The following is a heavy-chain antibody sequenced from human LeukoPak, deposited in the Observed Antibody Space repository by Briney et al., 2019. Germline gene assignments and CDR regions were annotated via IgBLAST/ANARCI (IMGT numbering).Heavy chain of an antibody. Sequence: GGSLRLSCVASGFSVNNYYMSWVRQAPARGPEWVSCINSGGGTFYADSVKGRFTIPRDNAKNSLYLKMNSVRAEDTAVYYCARDKSITGAPNWFDPWGQGTLVAVSS. J-gene: IGHJ5*02. D-gene: IGHD1-20*01. CDR3: ARDKSITGAPNWFDP. CDR2: INSGGGT. CDR1: GFSVNNYY. V-gene: IGHV3-69-1*01.